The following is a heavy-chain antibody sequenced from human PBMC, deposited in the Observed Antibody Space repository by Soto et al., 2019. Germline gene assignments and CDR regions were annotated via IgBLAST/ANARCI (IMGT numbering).Heavy chain of an antibody. J-gene: IGHJ4*02. CDR3: AKDVGYGGSLFDS. CDR1: GFTFRNFG. CDR2: VSGGGENT. V-gene: IGHV3-23*01. Sequence: PGGSLRLSCAASGFTFRNFGMAWVRQAPGKGLEWVSTVSGGGENTHYSDSVNGRFAISRDNSQNTVYLHMSSLRVDDTATYYCAKDVGYGGSLFDSWGQGTQVTVSS. D-gene: IGHD2-15*01.